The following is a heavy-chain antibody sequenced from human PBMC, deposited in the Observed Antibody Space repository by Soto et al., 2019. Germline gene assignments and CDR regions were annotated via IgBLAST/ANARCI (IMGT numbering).Heavy chain of an antibody. CDR2: ISGSGIST. J-gene: IGHJ6*02. V-gene: IGHV3-23*01. CDR1: GFTFSTYP. Sequence: PGGSLRLSCAASGFTFSTYPMSWVRQAPGKGLEWVSGISGSGISTYYADSVKGRFTISRDNSKNMVFLQMNSLRAEDTAVYYCAKPPVITASYYYYDMDVWGHGTTVTVSS. CDR3: AKPPVITASYYYYDMDV.